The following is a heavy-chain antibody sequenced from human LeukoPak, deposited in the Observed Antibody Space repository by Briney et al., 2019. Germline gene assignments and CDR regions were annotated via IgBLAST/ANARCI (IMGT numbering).Heavy chain of an antibody. V-gene: IGHV3-30*02. CDR1: GFTFSNYG. J-gene: IGHJ4*02. CDR2: IRYDGSNK. Sequence: GGSLRLSCAASGFTFSNYGMHWVRQAPGKGLEWVSFIRYDGSNKYYADSVKGRFTISRDNYKNTLYLQMNSLRAEDTAVYYCAKDLEARDGYNCSFDYWGQGTLVTVSS. CDR3: AKDLEARDGYNCSFDY. D-gene: IGHD5-24*01.